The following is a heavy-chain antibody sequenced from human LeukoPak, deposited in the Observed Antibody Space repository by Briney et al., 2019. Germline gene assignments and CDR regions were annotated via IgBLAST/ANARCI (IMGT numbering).Heavy chain of an antibody. CDR2: IYSGGST. Sequence: PGGSLRLSCAASGFIVSSNHMTWVRQAPGKGLEWVSVIYSGGSTYYADSVKGRFTISRDYSKNTLYLQMNSLRAEDTAVYYCARDKYSSGGTWYGFFDYWGQGTLVTVSS. J-gene: IGHJ4*02. CDR3: ARDKYSSGGTWYGFFDY. CDR1: GFIVSSNH. V-gene: IGHV3-66*02. D-gene: IGHD2-15*01.